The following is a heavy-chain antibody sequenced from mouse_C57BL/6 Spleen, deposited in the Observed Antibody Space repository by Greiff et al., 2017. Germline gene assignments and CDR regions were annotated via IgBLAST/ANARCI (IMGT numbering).Heavy chain of an antibody. Sequence: VQLQQSGPVLVKPGASVKMSCKASGYTFTDYYMYWVKQSQGKSLEWIGVINPYNGGTSYNQKFKGKDTLTVDKSSSTAYMELNILTSEDSAFYYCERGFYSGSIYPYAMDYWGQGTSVTVSS. J-gene: IGHJ4*01. CDR2: INPYNGGT. D-gene: IGHD1-1*01. V-gene: IGHV1-19*01. CDR3: ERGFYSGSIYPYAMDY. CDR1: GYTFTDYY.